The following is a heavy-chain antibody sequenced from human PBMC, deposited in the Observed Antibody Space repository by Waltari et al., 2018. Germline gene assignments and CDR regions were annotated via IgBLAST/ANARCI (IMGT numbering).Heavy chain of an antibody. CDR3: AKVSAVAGTFADY. V-gene: IGHV3-23*01. CDR2: ISGSGGST. Sequence: EVQLLESGGGLVQPGGSLRLSCAASGFTFSSYAMSWVCQAPGKGLEWVSAISGSGGSTYYADSVKGRFTISRDNSKNTLYLQMNSLRAEDTAVYYCAKVSAVAGTFADYWGQGTLVTVSS. CDR1: GFTFSSYA. J-gene: IGHJ4*02. D-gene: IGHD6-19*01.